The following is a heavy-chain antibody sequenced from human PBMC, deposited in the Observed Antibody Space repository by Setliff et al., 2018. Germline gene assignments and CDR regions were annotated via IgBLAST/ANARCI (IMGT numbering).Heavy chain of an antibody. CDR3: ARPMYYYYYYMDV. Sequence: PGESLKISCKGSGYIFTNYWIGWVRQMPGEGLEWMGAIYPGDSDIRYSPSFQVQVTMSADKSINTAYLQWSNLKASDTAIYYCARPMYYYYYYMDVWGKGTAVTVSS. J-gene: IGHJ6*03. V-gene: IGHV5-51*01. CDR1: GYIFTNYW. CDR2: IYPGDSDI.